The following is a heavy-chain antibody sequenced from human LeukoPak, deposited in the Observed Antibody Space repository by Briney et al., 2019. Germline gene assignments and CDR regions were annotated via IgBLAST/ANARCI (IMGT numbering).Heavy chain of an antibody. J-gene: IGHJ1*01. CDR1: GYTFTGYY. CDR2: INPNSGGT. CDR3: ARGAGIAAAGGYFQH. D-gene: IGHD6-13*01. Sequence: ASLKVSCKASGYTFTGYYMHWGRQAPGQGLWWMGWINPNSGGTNYAQKFQGWVTLTRDTSISTAYMELSRLRSDDTAVYYCARGAGIAAAGGYFQHWGQGTLVTVSS. V-gene: IGHV1-2*04.